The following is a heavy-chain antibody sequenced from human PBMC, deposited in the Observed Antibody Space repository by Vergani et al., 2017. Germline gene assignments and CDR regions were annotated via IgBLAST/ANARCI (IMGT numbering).Heavy chain of an antibody. CDR1: GGSISSGGYY. CDR3: ARDGEYCSSTSCLYNWFDP. D-gene: IGHD2-2*01. V-gene: IGHV4-31*03. CDR2: IYYSGST. Sequence: QVQLQESGPGLVKPSQTLSLTCTVSGGSISSGGYYWSWIRQHPGKGLEWIGYIYYSGSTYYNPSLKSRVTISVDTSKNQFSLKLSSVTAADTAVYYCARDGEYCSSTSCLYNWFDPWGQGTLVTVSS. J-gene: IGHJ5*02.